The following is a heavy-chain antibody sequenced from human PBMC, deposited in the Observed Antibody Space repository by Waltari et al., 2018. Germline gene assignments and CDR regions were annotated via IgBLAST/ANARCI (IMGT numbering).Heavy chain of an antibody. CDR1: GGSFSGYY. Sequence: QVQLQQWGAGQLQPSETLSLTCAVSGGSFSGYYWGWIRQPPGKGLEWIGEINHNGNRNYNPSLRSRVMMLIDTSRSQFSLKVNSVTAADTAVYYCARERPEYYFDYWGQGTLVTVSS. CDR2: INHNGNR. V-gene: IGHV4-34*02. CDR3: ARERPEYYFDY. J-gene: IGHJ4*02.